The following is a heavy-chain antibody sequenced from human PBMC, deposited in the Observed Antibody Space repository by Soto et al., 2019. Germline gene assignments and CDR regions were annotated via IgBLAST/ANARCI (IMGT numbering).Heavy chain of an antibody. CDR3: AKVDAYSYRTDH. V-gene: IGHV3-30*18. CDR1: GFTFSSHG. CDR2: ISNDGGSI. D-gene: IGHD3-16*02. Sequence: GGSLRLSCAASGFTFSSHGMHWVRQGPGRGLEWVAVISNDGGSIHYVDSVKGRFAISRDNSQNTLYLQMNSLTAEDTAVYFCAKVDAYSYRTDHWGQGTLVTVSS. J-gene: IGHJ4*02.